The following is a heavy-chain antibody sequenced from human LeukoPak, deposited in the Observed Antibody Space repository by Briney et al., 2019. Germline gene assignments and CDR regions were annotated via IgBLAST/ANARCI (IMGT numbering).Heavy chain of an antibody. V-gene: IGHV1-8*01. CDR3: ARVLMRTVTPPGY. D-gene: IGHD4-4*01. Sequence: ASVKVSCKASGYTFTSYDINWVRQAAGQGLEWMGWMNPNSGNTGYAQKFQGRVTMTRNTSISTAYTELSSLRSEDTAVYYCARVLMRTVTPPGYWGQGTLVTVSS. J-gene: IGHJ4*02. CDR2: MNPNSGNT. CDR1: GYTFTSYD.